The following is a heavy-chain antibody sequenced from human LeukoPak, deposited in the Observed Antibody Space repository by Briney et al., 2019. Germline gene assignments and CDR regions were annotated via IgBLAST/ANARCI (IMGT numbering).Heavy chain of an antibody. D-gene: IGHD4-17*01. Sequence: PGGSLRLSCAASGFTFSSYAMHWVRQAPGKGLEWAALISYDGSSKYYADSVKGRFTISRDNAKNSLWLQMNSLRAEDTAVYYCATDHESPPDYGDYLFDYWGQGTLVTVSS. CDR3: ATDHESPPDYGDYLFDY. CDR1: GFTFSSYA. V-gene: IGHV3-30-3*01. J-gene: IGHJ4*02. CDR2: ISYDGSSK.